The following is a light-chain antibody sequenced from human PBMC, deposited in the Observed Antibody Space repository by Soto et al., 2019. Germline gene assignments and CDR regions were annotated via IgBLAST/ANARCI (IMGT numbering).Light chain of an antibody. J-gene: IGLJ2*01. CDR3: CSYADSFTVL. Sequence: QSALTQPRSVSGSPGQSVTISCTGTSSDVGGYDYVSWYQQHPGKAPKLIIYNVNKRPSGVPDRFSGSKSGNTACLTISGLQTEDEADYYCCSYADSFTVLFGGGTKVTVL. CDR1: SSDVGGYDY. CDR2: NVN. V-gene: IGLV2-11*01.